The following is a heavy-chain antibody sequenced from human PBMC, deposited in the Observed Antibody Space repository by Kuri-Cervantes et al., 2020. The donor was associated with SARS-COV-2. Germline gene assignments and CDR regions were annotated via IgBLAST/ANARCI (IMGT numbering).Heavy chain of an antibody. J-gene: IGHJ3*02. D-gene: IGHD4-23*01. V-gene: IGHV3-66*02. CDR1: GFTVDSKY. Sequence: GESLKISCAASGFTVDSKYMSWVRQAPGRGLEWVSTIYGGGTTYYADSVKGRFTISRDNSANTLYLEMNSLRDEDTAVYYCARGLRWESHAFDIWGQGTMVTVSS. CDR2: IYGGGTT. CDR3: ARGLRWESHAFDI.